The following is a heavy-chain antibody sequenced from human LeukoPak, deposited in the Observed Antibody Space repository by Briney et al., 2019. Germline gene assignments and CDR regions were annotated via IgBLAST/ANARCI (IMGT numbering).Heavy chain of an antibody. V-gene: IGHV3-23*01. Sequence: GGTLRLSCAASGFTFSHYGMTWVRQAPGKGLEWVSAISSSGGSSYYADSVKGRFTISRDNSKNTLYLQMNSLRAEDTAVYYCAIKAKGDYWGQGTLVTVSS. CDR1: GFTFSHYG. J-gene: IGHJ4*02. CDR3: AIKAKGDY. CDR2: ISSSGGSS. D-gene: IGHD3-10*01.